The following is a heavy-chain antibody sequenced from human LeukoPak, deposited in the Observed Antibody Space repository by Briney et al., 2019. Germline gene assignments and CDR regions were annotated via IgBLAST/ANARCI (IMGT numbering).Heavy chain of an antibody. CDR3: ARATRGYDTGRDFDY. D-gene: IGHD3-10*01. Sequence: GASVKLSCKASGYTFTSNCIHWVRQAPGQGLEWMGLINPSSGGTRNAQKFQGRATMTRDMSASTVYMELSSLRSDDTAIYYCARATRGYDTGRDFDYWGQGTLVTVSS. J-gene: IGHJ4*02. CDR2: INPSSGGT. CDR1: GYTFTSNC. V-gene: IGHV1-46*01.